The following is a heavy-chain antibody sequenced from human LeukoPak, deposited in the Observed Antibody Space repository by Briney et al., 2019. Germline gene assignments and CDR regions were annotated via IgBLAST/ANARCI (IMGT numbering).Heavy chain of an antibody. CDR1: GGSISGDY. J-gene: IGHJ4*02. D-gene: IGHD2-21*01. CDR2: IYYTGAT. Sequence: TSSKTLSLTCTVSGGSISGDYWSWIRQPPGKGLEWVAYIYYTGATNYNPSLKSRATISVDTSKNQFSLRLSSVTAADTAVYYCARLQGDSTAIFDYWGQGTLVSVSS. CDR3: ARLQGDSTAIFDY. V-gene: IGHV4-59*01.